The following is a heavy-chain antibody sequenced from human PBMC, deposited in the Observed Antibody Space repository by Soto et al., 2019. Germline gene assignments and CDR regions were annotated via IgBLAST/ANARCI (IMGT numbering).Heavy chain of an antibody. CDR3: AGGNFRY. J-gene: IGHJ4*02. V-gene: IGHV1-8*01. Sequence: ASVKVSCKASGYNFNTFYIYWVRQATGHGLEWMGWMNPNSGNTGHAQELRGRVTMTRNTSNTTAYMELTSLTSDDTGVYYCAGGNFRYWGQGTLVTVSS. CDR1: GYNFNTFY. CDR2: MNPNSGNT.